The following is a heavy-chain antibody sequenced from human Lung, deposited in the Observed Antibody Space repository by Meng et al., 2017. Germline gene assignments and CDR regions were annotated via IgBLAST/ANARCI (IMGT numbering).Heavy chain of an antibody. Sequence: QVQLVESGGGVVQPGRSLRPSRAASGFTFSRYGMHWVRQAPGKGLEWVAVISYDGSNKYYADSVKGRFTISRDNSKNTLYLQMNSLRAEDTAVYYCAKDLSKQQQLGELDYWGQGTLVTVSS. CDR3: AKDLSKQQQLGELDY. CDR1: GFTFSRYG. J-gene: IGHJ4*02. V-gene: IGHV3-30*18. D-gene: IGHD6-13*01. CDR2: ISYDGSNK.